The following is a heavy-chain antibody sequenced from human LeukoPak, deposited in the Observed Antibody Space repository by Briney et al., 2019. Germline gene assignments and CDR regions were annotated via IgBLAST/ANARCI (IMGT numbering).Heavy chain of an antibody. V-gene: IGHV1-46*01. Sequence: ASVKVSCKASGYTFPSYYMHWVRQAPGQGLEGMGVINPNGGSTRYAQQFQGRVTMTRDTSTSTVYMELSSLKSEDTAVYYCARDPLTYYDILTGLPAYQWGAYFDYWGQGTLVTVSS. J-gene: IGHJ4*02. CDR1: GYTFPSYY. CDR2: INPNGGST. D-gene: IGHD3-9*01. CDR3: ARDPLTYYDILTGLPAYQWGAYFDY.